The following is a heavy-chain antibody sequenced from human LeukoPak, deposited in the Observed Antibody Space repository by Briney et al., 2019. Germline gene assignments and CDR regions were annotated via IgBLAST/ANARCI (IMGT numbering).Heavy chain of an antibody. D-gene: IGHD3-10*01. CDR3: ARAIRGSAVDTGDR. J-gene: IGHJ4*02. V-gene: IGHV3-7*01. CDR2: IKNDGSEE. Sequence: GGSLRLSCAASGFTFSSYWMRWVRQAPGKGLEGVANIKNDGSEEYYVDSVKGRFTISRDNAKKSLFLQMNSLTVEDTAVYYCARAIRGSAVDTGDRWGQGTLVTVSS. CDR1: GFTFSSYW.